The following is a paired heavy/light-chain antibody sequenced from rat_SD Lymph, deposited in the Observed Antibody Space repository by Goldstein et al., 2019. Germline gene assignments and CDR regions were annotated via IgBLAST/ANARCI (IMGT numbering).Heavy chain of an antibody. CDR1: GFSLTDYS. CDR2: MWSGGST. V-gene: IGHV2S63*01. Sequence: EVQLKESGPGLVQPSQTLSLTCTVSGFSLTDYSVHWVRQPPGKGLEWMGVMWSGGSTAYNSALKSRLSISRDTSKSQVFLKMNSLQTEDTAIYYCTRGQLSYWGQGVMVTVSS. D-gene: IGHD1-10*01. J-gene: IGHJ2*01. CDR3: TRGQLSY.
Light chain of an antibody. Sequence: DIQMTQSPSSLSASLGDRVTITCRASQDIGNYLTWFQQKPGKSPRRMIYGATNLAAGVPSRFSGSRSGSDYSLTISSLESEDVADYHCLQSIQWTFGGGTKLELK. CDR3: LQSIQWT. V-gene: IGKV14S14*01. J-gene: IGKJ1*01. CDR1: QDIGNY. CDR2: GAT.